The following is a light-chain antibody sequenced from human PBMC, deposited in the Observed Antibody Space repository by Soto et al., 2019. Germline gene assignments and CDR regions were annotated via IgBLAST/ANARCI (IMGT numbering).Light chain of an antibody. V-gene: IGKV3-15*01. Sequence: EIVMTQSPATLSVSPWEGATLSCRASQSAGTNLAWYQQKPGQAPRLLIYGASTRATDIPARFSGSGSGTEFTLSISSLQSEDFAVYYCHQYNNWPPQTFGQGTKVDIK. J-gene: IGKJ1*01. CDR1: QSAGTN. CDR2: GAS. CDR3: HQYNNWPPQT.